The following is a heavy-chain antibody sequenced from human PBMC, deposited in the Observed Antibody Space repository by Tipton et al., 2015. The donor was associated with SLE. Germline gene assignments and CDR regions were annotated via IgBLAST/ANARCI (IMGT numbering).Heavy chain of an antibody. CDR2: IYYSGST. CDR3: AREGLRSYEI. Sequence: TLSLTCTVSGVSISGYYWTWIRLPPGRGLEWIGYIYYSGSTNYNPSLQSRVTISLDTSKNQFSLKLSSVTAADTAVYYCAREGLRSYEIWGQGTMVTVSS. V-gene: IGHV4-59*01. D-gene: IGHD5-24*01. J-gene: IGHJ3*02. CDR1: GVSISGYY.